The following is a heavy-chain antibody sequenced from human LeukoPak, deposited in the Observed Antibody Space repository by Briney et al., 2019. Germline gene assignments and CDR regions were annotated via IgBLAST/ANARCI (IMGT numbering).Heavy chain of an antibody. V-gene: IGHV3-23*01. CDR1: GFTFSSYA. J-gene: IGHJ4*02. Sequence: GGSLRLSCAASGFTFSSYAMSWVRQAPGKGLEWVSAISGSGGSTYYADSVKGRFTISRDNSKNTLYLQMNSLRAEDTAVYYCAKTDPTMIVVAKRGSFDYWGQGTLVTVSS. CDR2: ISGSGGST. D-gene: IGHD3-22*01. CDR3: AKTDPTMIVVAKRGSFDY.